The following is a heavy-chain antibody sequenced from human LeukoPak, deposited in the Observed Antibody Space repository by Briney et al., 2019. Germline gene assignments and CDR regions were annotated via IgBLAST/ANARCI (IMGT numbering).Heavy chain of an antibody. CDR1: GFTFGDYA. CDR2: IRSKAYGGTT. CDR3: TQQEGSSWYPLDFDY. V-gene: IGHV3-49*04. J-gene: IGHJ4*02. D-gene: IGHD6-13*01. Sequence: QSGGSLRLSCTASGFTFGDYAMSWVRQAPGKGLEWVGFIRSKAYGGTTEYAASVKGRFTISRNDSKSIAYLQMNSLKTEDTAVYYCTQQEGSSWYPLDFDYWGQGTLVTVSS.